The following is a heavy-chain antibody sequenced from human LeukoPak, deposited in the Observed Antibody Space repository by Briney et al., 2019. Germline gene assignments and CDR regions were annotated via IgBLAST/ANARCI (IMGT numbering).Heavy chain of an antibody. J-gene: IGHJ3*02. CDR1: GGSISSYY. Sequence: SETLSLTCTVSGGSISSYYWSWIRQPPGKGLEWIGYIYYSGNTNYNPSLKSRVTISVDTSKNQFSLKLSSVTAADTAVYYCARDTPAYYDSSGYSASDAFDIWGQGTMVTVSS. CDR3: ARDTPAYYDSSGYSASDAFDI. D-gene: IGHD3-22*01. V-gene: IGHV4-59*01. CDR2: IYYSGNT.